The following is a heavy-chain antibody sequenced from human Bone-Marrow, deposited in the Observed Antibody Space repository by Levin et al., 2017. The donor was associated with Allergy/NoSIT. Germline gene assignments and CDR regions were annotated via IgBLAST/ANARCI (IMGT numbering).Heavy chain of an antibody. CDR2: ISYDGSNR. CDR3: ARVDSSGYYSYYYAMDV. V-gene: IGHV3-30*04. CDR1: GFTFSNYA. J-gene: IGHJ6*02. Sequence: GGSLRLSCAASGFTFSNYAIHWVRQAPGKGLQWVAVISYDGSNRYYADSVKGRFTISRDNSKNTVYLQMNSLRAEDTAVYYCARVDSSGYYSYYYAMDVWGQGTTVTVSS. D-gene: IGHD3-22*01.